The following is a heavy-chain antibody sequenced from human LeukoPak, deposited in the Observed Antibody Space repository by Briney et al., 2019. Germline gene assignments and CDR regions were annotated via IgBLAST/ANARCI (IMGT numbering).Heavy chain of an antibody. CDR2: IYYSGST. J-gene: IGHJ4*02. CDR3: ARSLYSSSFDY. V-gene: IGHV4-59*08. D-gene: IGHD6-13*01. Sequence: PSETLSLTCTVSGGSISSYYWSWIRQPPGKGLEWNGYIYYSGSTNYNPSLKSRVTISVDTSKNQFSLKLSSVTAADTAVYYCARSLYSSSFDYWGQGTLVTVSS. CDR1: GGSISSYY.